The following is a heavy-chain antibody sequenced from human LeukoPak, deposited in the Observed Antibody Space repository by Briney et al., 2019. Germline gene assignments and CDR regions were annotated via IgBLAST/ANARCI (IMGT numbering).Heavy chain of an antibody. CDR1: GGSINTYY. CDR2: ISKSGST. D-gene: IGHD1-7*01. CDR3: ARDPNWNYGTNKYFFDY. Sequence: PSETLSLTCTVSGGSINTYYWSWIRQPAGKRLEWIGRISKSGSTNYNPSLKSRVTMSIDTSKNQFSLILTSVTAADTAVYYCARDPNWNYGTNKYFFDYWGQGTLVTVSS. J-gene: IGHJ4*02. V-gene: IGHV4-4*07.